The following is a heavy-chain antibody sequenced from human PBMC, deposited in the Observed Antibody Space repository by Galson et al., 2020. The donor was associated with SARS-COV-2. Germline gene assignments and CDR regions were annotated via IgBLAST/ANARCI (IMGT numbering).Heavy chain of an antibody. CDR2: IWYDGSNK. CDR1: GFTFSSYG. D-gene: IGHD2-2*01. Sequence: GESLKISCAASGFTFSSYGMHWVRQAPGKGLEWVAVIWYDGSNKYYADSVKGRFTISRDNSKNTLYLQMNSLRAEDMAVYYCARFRVPNDAFDIWGQGTMVTVSS. J-gene: IGHJ3*02. CDR3: ARFRVPNDAFDI. V-gene: IGHV3-33*01.